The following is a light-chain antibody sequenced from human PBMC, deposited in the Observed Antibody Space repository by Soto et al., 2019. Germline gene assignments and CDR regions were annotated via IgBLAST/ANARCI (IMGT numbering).Light chain of an antibody. CDR2: EVS. CDR1: SSDVGGYNY. Sequence: QSALTQPPSASGSPGQSVTIYCTGTSSDVGGYNYVSWYQQHPGKAPKLMIYEVSKRPSGVPDRFSGSKSGNTASLTVSGLQAEDEADYYCSSYAGSNKSVFGTGTKLTVL. CDR3: SSYAGSNKSV. J-gene: IGLJ1*01. V-gene: IGLV2-8*01.